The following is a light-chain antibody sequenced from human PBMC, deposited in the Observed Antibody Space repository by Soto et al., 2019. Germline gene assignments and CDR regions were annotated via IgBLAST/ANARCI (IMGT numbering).Light chain of an antibody. J-gene: IGKJ2*01. CDR3: QHCGSTPPDT. CDR2: GTS. CDR1: QSVSTSS. Sequence: EIVVTQSPGTLSLSLGERATLSCRASQSVSTSSLAWYQQKPGQAPRLLIFGTSDRASGIPDRFSGSGSGTDFSLTISRLEPEDFAVYYCQHCGSTPPDTFGQGTKVEIK. V-gene: IGKV3-20*01.